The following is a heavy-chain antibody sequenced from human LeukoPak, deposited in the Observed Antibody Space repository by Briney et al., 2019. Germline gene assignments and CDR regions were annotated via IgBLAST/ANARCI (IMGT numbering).Heavy chain of an antibody. V-gene: IGHV3-30*18. CDR1: GFTFSSYG. CDR3: AKDPYDSSERYYYMDV. J-gene: IGHJ6*03. D-gene: IGHD3-22*01. Sequence: GGSLRLSCAASGFTFSSYGMRWVRQAPGKGLEWVAVISYDGSNKYYADSVKGRFTISRDNSKNTLYLQMNSLRAEDTAVYYCAKDPYDSSERYYYMDVWGKGTTVTVSS. CDR2: ISYDGSNK.